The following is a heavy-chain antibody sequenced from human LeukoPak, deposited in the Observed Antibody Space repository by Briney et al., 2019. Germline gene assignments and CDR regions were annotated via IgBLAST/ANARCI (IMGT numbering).Heavy chain of an antibody. Sequence: ASVKVSCKASGYNFTSDGITWVRQAPGQGLEWMGWISAYNGNTNYAQKLQGRVTMTTDTSTSTAYMELRSLRSDDTAVYYCARGLQDYYYYYYMDVWGKGTTVTVSS. CDR3: ARGLQDYYYYYYMDV. CDR1: GYNFTSDG. J-gene: IGHJ6*03. CDR2: ISAYNGNT. V-gene: IGHV1-18*01.